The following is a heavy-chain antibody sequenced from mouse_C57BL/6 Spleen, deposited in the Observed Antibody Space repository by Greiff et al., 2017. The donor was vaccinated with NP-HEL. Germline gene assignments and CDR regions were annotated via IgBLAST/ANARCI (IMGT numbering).Heavy chain of an antibody. CDR1: GYTFTSYW. CDR3: LWLRRRDYYAMDY. D-gene: IGHD2-2*01. Sequence: QVQLQQPGAELVMPGASVKLSCKASGYTFTSYWMHWVKQRPGQGLEWIGEIDPSDSYTNYNQKFKGKSTLTVDKSSSTAYMQLSSLTSEDSAVYYCLWLRRRDYYAMDYWGQGTSVTVSS. J-gene: IGHJ4*01. V-gene: IGHV1-69*01. CDR2: IDPSDSYT.